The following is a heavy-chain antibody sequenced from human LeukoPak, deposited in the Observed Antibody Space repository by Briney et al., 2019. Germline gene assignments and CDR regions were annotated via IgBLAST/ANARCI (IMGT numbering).Heavy chain of an antibody. J-gene: IGHJ5*02. Sequence: ASVKVSCKASGYTFTSYGISWVRQAPGQGLEWMGWISAYNGNTNYAQKLQGRVTMTTDTSTSTAYMELRSLRSDDTAVYYCARVGRGSTSYNNWFDPWGQGTLVTVSS. CDR1: GYTFTSYG. V-gene: IGHV1-18*01. CDR3: ARVGRGSTSYNNWFDP. D-gene: IGHD2-2*01. CDR2: ISAYNGNT.